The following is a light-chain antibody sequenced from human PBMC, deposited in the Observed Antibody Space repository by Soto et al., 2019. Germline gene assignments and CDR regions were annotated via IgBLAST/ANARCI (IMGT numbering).Light chain of an antibody. CDR1: RDVGSD. CDR3: HQRSKWPLT. J-gene: IGKJ4*01. Sequence: QMTQSPSSLSASVGEKIIITCRASRDVGSDVSWYQQKPGQAPKLLIYAASNLYTGVPSRFSGSRSGTEFTLTTSSLDPEDFAVYYCHQRSKWPLTFGGGTKVDIK. CDR2: AAS. V-gene: IGKV1-6*01.